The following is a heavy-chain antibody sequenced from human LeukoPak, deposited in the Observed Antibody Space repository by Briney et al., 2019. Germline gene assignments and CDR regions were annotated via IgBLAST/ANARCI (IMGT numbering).Heavy chain of an antibody. Sequence: PGGSLRLSCAASGFTFSSYWMHWVRQAPGKGLVWVSRINTDGSSTSYADSVKGRFTISRDNAKNSLYLQMNSLRAEDTAVYYCARIDFWMGMDVWGKGTTVTVSS. CDR2: INTDGSST. V-gene: IGHV3-74*01. D-gene: IGHD3-3*01. J-gene: IGHJ6*04. CDR3: ARIDFWMGMDV. CDR1: GFTFSSYW.